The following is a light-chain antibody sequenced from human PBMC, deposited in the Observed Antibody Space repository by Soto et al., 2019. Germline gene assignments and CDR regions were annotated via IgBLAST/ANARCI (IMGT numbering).Light chain of an antibody. V-gene: IGLV2-8*01. Sequence: QSALTQPPSASGSPGQSVTISCTGTSSDVVGYNYVSWYQQHPGKAPKLMIYEVSKRPSGVPDRFSGSKSGNTASLTVSGLQAEDEADYYCSSYAVSNNSFYVFGTGTKLTVL. J-gene: IGLJ1*01. CDR2: EVS. CDR3: SSYAVSNNSFYV. CDR1: SSDVVGYNY.